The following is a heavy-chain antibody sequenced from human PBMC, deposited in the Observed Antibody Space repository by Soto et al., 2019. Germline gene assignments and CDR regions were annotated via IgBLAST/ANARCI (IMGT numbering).Heavy chain of an antibody. CDR1: GYSFTSYW. D-gene: IGHD3-22*01. CDR2: IYPGDSDT. J-gene: IGHJ4*02. Sequence: PGESLKLSCKGSGYSFTSYWIGWVRQMPGKGLEWMGIIYPGDSDTRYSPSFQGQVTISADKSISTAYLQWSSLKASDTAMYYCARSNFYYYDSSGYLFDYWGQGTLVTVSS. V-gene: IGHV5-51*01. CDR3: ARSNFYYYDSSGYLFDY.